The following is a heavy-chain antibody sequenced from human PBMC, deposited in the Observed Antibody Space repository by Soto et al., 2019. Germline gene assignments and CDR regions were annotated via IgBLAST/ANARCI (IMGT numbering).Heavy chain of an antibody. J-gene: IGHJ6*02. V-gene: IGHV2-70*20. CDR2: IDWDDDK. CDR1: GFSLSTSGMC. CDR3: ARTVVGATHYYYYYGMDV. D-gene: IGHD1-26*01. Sequence: XGPTLVNTTQTLTLTCTFSGFSLSTSGMCVSWVRQPPGKALEWLALIDWDDDKYYSTSLKTRLTISKDTSKNQVVLTMTNMDPVDTATYYCARTVVGATHYYYYYGMDVWGQGTTATVSS.